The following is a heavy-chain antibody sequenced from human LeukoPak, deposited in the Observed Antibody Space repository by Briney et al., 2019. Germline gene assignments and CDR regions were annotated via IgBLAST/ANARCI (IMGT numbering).Heavy chain of an antibody. V-gene: IGHV4-59*12. J-gene: IGHJ5*02. CDR2: IYYSGST. D-gene: IGHD3-3*01. Sequence: SETLSLTCTVSGGSISSYYWSWIRQPPGKGLEWIGYIYYSGSTNYNPSLKSRVTISVDTSKNQFSLKLSSVTAADTAVYYCARDGGLYNWFDPWGQGTLVTVSS. CDR3: ARDGGLYNWFDP. CDR1: GGSISSYY.